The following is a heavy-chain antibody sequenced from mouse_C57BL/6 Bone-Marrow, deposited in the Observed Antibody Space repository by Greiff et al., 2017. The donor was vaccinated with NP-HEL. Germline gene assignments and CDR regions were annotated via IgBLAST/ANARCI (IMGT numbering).Heavy chain of an antibody. J-gene: IGHJ1*03. CDR1: GFSLTSYG. CDR3: ASHGYWYFDV. V-gene: IGHV2-2*01. D-gene: IGHD1-1*02. Sequence: QVHVKQSGPGLVQPSQSLSITCTVSGFSLTSYGVHWVRQSPGKGLEWLGVIWSGGSTDYNAAFISRLSISKDNSKSQVFFKMNSLQADDTAIYYCASHGYWYFDVWGTGTTVTVSS. CDR2: IWSGGST.